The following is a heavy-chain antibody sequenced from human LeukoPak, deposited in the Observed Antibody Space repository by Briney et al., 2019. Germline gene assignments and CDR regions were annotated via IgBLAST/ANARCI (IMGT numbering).Heavy chain of an antibody. CDR3: AKGGELRLHYMDV. CDR1: GFTFSSYG. CDR2: ISYDGSNK. J-gene: IGHJ6*03. V-gene: IGHV3-30*18. D-gene: IGHD1-26*01. Sequence: PGGSLRLSCAASGFTFSSYGMHWVRQAPGKGLEWVAVISYDGSNKYYADSVKGRFTISRDNSKNTLYLQMNSLRAEDTAVYYCAKGGELRLHYMDVWGKGTTVTISS.